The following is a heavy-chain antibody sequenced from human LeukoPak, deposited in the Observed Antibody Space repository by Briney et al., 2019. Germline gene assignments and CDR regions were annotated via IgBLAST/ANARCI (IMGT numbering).Heavy chain of an antibody. Sequence: SQTLDLTCAVSGGSIRGSSDCWSWIPQPTGKSLEGIGRVFRNGNTDYNPSIKSRVTMSVETAKKQVSLRLTSVTAADTAVYYCARETGWPAYYFDYWGQGALVTVSS. V-gene: IGHV4-61*02. CDR3: ARETGWPAYYFDY. CDR2: VFRNGNT. CDR1: GGSIRGSSDC. J-gene: IGHJ4*02.